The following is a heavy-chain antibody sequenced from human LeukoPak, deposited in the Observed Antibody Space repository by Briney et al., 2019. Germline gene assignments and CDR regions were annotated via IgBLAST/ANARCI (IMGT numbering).Heavy chain of an antibody. CDR1: GFTFSSYS. Sequence: PGGSLRLSCAASGFTFSSYSINWVRQAPGKGLEWVSSISTGSSYIYYADSVKGRFTISRDSAKNSLYLQMNSLRAEDTAVFYCARDRSPIAADGMDVWGRGTTVTVSS. CDR2: ISTGSSYI. V-gene: IGHV3-21*01. D-gene: IGHD6-25*01. J-gene: IGHJ6*02. CDR3: ARDRSPIAADGMDV.